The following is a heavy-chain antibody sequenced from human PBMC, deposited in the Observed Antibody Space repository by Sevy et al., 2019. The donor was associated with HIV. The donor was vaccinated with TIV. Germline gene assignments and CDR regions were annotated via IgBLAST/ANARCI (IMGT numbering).Heavy chain of an antibody. CDR2: IYHSGST. D-gene: IGHD5-12*01. V-gene: IGHV4-38-2*01. Sequence: ETLSLTCAVSGYSISSGYYWGWIRQPPGKGLEWIGSIYHSGSTYYNPSLKSRVTISVDTSKNQFSLKLSSVTAADTAVYYCARITPYRWLTYYHYYYMDVWGKGTTVTVSS. CDR1: GYSISSGYY. CDR3: ARITPYRWLTYYHYYYMDV. J-gene: IGHJ6*03.